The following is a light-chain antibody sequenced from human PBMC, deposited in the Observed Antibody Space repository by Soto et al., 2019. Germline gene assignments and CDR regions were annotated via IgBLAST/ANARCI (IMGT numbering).Light chain of an antibody. V-gene: IGLV2-23*02. Sequence: QSALTQPASVSGSPGQSITISCTGPSSDVGSYNLVSWYQQHPGKAPKLMIYEVSKRPSGVSNRFSGSKSGNTASLTISGLQAEDEADYYCCSYAGSSTYVFGTGTKVTV. CDR3: CSYAGSSTYV. CDR2: EVS. CDR1: SSDVGSYNL. J-gene: IGLJ1*01.